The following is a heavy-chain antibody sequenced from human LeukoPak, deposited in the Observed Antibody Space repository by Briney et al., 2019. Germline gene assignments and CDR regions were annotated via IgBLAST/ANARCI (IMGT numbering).Heavy chain of an antibody. D-gene: IGHD3-22*01. J-gene: IGHJ4*02. CDR2: IYYSGST. CDR3: ARVRRSYYDSSGPNYFDY. CDR1: GGSISSSSYY. Sequence: EASETLSLTCTVSGGSISSSSYYWGWIRQPPGKGLEWIGSIYYSGSTYYNPSLKSRVTISVDTSKNQFSLKLSSVTAADTAVYYCARVRRSYYDSSGPNYFDYWGQGTLVTVSS. V-gene: IGHV4-39*07.